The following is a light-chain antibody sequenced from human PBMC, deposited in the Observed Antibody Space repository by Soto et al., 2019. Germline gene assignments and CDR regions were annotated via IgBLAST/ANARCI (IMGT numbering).Light chain of an antibody. CDR2: QVS. J-gene: IGLJ1*01. CDR3: QAWDSSTPRV. CDR1: KLGDKY. V-gene: IGLV3-1*01. Sequence: SYELTQPPSVSVSPGQTASITCSGDKLGDKYACCYQQKPGQSPVLVIYQVSKRPSGIPERFSGSNSGNTATLPISWTQAMDEADYYCQAWDSSTPRVFGTGTKLTVL.